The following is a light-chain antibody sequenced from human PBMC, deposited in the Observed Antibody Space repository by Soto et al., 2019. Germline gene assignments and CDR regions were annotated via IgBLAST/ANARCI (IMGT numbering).Light chain of an antibody. CDR1: SSDVGTYDF. V-gene: IGLV2-14*02. CDR3: SSFTSSSPLV. Sequence: QSALTQPASVSGSPGQSITISCTGTSSDVGTYDFVSWYQHHPGKAPKLMIYDVTSRPSGVSNRFSGSKSGNTASLTISGLQADDEADYYCSSFTSSSPLVFGGGTKLTVL. CDR2: DVT. J-gene: IGLJ2*01.